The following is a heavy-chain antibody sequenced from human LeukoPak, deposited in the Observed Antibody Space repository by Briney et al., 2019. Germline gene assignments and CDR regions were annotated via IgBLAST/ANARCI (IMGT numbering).Heavy chain of an antibody. D-gene: IGHD4-11*01. J-gene: IGHJ3*02. CDR2: INWNGGST. CDR1: GFTFDDYG. CDR3: ARGASTVTAYDAFDI. Sequence: PGGSLRLSCAAPGFTFDDYGMSWVRQAPGKGLEWVSGINWNGGSTGYADSVKGRFTISRDNAKNSLYLQMNSLRAEDTALYYCARGASTVTAYDAFDIWGQGTMVTVSS. V-gene: IGHV3-20*04.